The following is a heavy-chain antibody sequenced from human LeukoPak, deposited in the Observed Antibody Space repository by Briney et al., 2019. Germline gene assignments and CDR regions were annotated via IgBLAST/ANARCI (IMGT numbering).Heavy chain of an antibody. CDR3: AKATYDSSGYAYFDY. CDR1: GFTFSSYA. Sequence: GGSLRLSCAASGFTFSSYAMSWVRQAPGKGLEWLSAISGRWSSTYYADSVQGRFTISSDDFKDTLYLQMNSLRAEDTAVYYCAKATYDSSGYAYFDYWGQGTLVTVSS. J-gene: IGHJ4*02. V-gene: IGHV3-23*01. CDR2: ISGRWSST. D-gene: IGHD3-22*01.